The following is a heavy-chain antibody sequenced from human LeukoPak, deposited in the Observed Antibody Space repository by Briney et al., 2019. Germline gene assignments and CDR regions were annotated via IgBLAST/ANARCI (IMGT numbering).Heavy chain of an antibody. Sequence: GGSLRLSCAASGFNFSIYSMYWIRQAPGKGLEWVSSINSRSNQIYYADSVKGRFTISRDNAENPLYLQMNSLRADDSAMYYCARVHYGIDYWGQGTLVTVSS. J-gene: IGHJ4*02. CDR1: GFNFSIYS. D-gene: IGHD4-17*01. CDR3: ARVHYGIDY. CDR2: INSRSNQI. V-gene: IGHV3-21*01.